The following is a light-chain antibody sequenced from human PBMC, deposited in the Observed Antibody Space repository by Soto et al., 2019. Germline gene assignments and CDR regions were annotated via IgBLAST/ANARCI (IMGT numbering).Light chain of an antibody. CDR1: QSVSSSY. CDR2: GAS. V-gene: IGKV3-20*01. J-gene: IGKJ2*01. Sequence: EIVLTQSPGTLSLSPGERATLSCRASQSVSSSYLAWYQQKPGQAPRLLIYGASSRATGIPDSYSGSGSGTHVNLTIRRQEPEDFAVYYCQQYGSSPYTFGQGTKLQIK. CDR3: QQYGSSPYT.